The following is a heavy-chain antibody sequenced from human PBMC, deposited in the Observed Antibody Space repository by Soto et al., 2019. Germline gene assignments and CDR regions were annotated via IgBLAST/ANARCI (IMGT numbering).Heavy chain of an antibody. CDR3: ARASDI. CDR2: IYSGGST. CDR1: GFTFGDYA. J-gene: IGHJ3*02. V-gene: IGHV3-53*01. Sequence: GGSLRLSCTASGFTFGDYAMSWFRQAPGKGLEWVSVIYSGGSTYYADSVKGRFTTSRDNSKNTLYLQMNSLRAEDTAVYYCARASDIRGQGTMVTVSS.